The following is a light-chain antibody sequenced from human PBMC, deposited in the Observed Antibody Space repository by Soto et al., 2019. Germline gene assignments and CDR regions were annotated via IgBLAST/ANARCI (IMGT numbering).Light chain of an antibody. CDR1: QGIRND. CDR2: AAS. Sequence: AIQMTQSPSSLSASVGDRVTITCRASQGIRNDLGWYQQKPGKVPKLLTYAASSLQSGVPSRFSGSGSGTDFTLTISSLQPEDFATYYCLQDYNYPRTFGQGTKVEIK. V-gene: IGKV1-6*01. CDR3: LQDYNYPRT. J-gene: IGKJ1*01.